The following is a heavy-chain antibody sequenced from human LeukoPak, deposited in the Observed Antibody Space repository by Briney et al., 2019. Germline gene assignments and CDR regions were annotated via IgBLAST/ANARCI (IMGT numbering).Heavy chain of an antibody. D-gene: IGHD3-9*01. CDR2: IYYSGST. J-gene: IGHJ5*02. Sequence: SQTLSLTCTVSGGSISSGGYYWSWIRQHPGKGLEWIGSIYYSGSTYYNPSLKSRVTISVDTSKNQFSLKLSSVTAADTAVYYCASQYDILTGPEFDPWGQGTLVTVSS. CDR3: ASQYDILTGPEFDP. V-gene: IGHV4-30-2*03. CDR1: GGSISSGGYY.